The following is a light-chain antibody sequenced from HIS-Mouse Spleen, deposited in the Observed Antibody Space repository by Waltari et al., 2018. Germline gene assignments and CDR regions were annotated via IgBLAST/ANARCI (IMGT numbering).Light chain of an antibody. J-gene: IGKJ3*01. CDR2: WAS. CDR3: QQYYSTPFT. Sequence: DIVMTQSPDSLAVSLGERATINCKSSQSVLYSSNNKNYLAWYQQKPGQPPKLPIYWASSRESGVPDQFSGSGSGTDFTLTISSLQAEDVAVYYCQQYYSTPFTFGPGTKVDIK. CDR1: QSVLYSSNNKNY. V-gene: IGKV4-1*01.